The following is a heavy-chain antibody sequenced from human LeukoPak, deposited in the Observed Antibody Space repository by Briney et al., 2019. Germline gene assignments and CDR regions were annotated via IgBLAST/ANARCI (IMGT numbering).Heavy chain of an antibody. Sequence: GGSLRLSCAASGFTFSGYAMSWVRQAPGKGLEWVSAISGSGGSTYYADSVKGRFTISRDNSKNTLYLQMNSLRAEDTAVYYCAKETVKIPTYDFWSRGIWGQGTMVTVSS. CDR1: GFTFSGYA. J-gene: IGHJ3*02. CDR3: AKETVKIPTYDFWSRGI. V-gene: IGHV3-23*01. CDR2: ISGSGGST. D-gene: IGHD3-3*01.